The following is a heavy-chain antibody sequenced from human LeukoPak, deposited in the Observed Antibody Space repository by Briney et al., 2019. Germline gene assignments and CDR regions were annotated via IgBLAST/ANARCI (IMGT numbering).Heavy chain of an antibody. D-gene: IGHD3-9*01. J-gene: IGHJ3*02. CDR3: AKGLRYFDWSPDAFDI. Sequence: PGGSLRLSCAASEFSVGSNYMTWVRQAPGKGLEWVAAISGSGGSTYYADSVKGRFTISRDNSKNTLYLQMNSLRAEDTAVYYCAKGLRYFDWSPDAFDIWGQGTMVTVSS. CDR1: EFSVGSNY. V-gene: IGHV3-23*01. CDR2: ISGSGGST.